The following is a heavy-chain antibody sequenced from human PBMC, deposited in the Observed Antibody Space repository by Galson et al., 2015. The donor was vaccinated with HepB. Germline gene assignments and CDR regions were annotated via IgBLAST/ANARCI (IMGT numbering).Heavy chain of an antibody. D-gene: IGHD2-2*01. V-gene: IGHV4-59*01. CDR1: GGSISPYY. CDR2: IYYSGST. Sequence: SETLSLTCTVSGGSISPYYWNWIRQPPGKGLEWIGYIYYSGSTNYSPSLKSRVTMSVDTSRNQFSLQLSSVTAADTAVYYCARRTPEAYCNSGSCYLYFDYWGQGALATVSS. J-gene: IGHJ4*02. CDR3: ARRTPEAYCNSGSCYLYFDY.